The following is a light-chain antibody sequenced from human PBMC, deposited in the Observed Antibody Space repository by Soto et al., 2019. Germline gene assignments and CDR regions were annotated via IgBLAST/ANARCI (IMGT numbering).Light chain of an antibody. CDR3: QQYGSSPPVYT. Sequence: EIVLTQSPGTLSLSPGERATLSCRPSQSVNSNYLAWYQQKPGQAPRLLIYGASSRTTGIPDRFSGSASGTDFTLTISRLEPEDFAVYYCQQYGSSPPVYTFGQGTKLEIK. J-gene: IGKJ2*01. V-gene: IGKV3-20*01. CDR2: GAS. CDR1: QSVNSNY.